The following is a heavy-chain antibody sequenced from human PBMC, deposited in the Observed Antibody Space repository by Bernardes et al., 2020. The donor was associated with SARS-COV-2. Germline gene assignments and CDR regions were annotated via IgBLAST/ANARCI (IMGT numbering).Heavy chain of an antibody. CDR3: ARAVGVRSTQLRPFLDY. CDR2: ISAYNGNT. J-gene: IGHJ4*02. CDR1: GYTFTSYG. V-gene: IGHV1-18*01. Sequence: ASVKVSCKASGYTFTSYGISWVRQAPGQGLEWMGWISAYNGNTNYAQKLQGRVTMTTDTSTSTAYMELRSLRSDDTAVYYCARAVGVRSTQLRPFLDYWGKGTLVTVSS. D-gene: IGHD2-2*01.